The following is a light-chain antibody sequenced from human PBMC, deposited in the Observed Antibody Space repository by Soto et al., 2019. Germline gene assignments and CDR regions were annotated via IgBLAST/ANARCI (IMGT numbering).Light chain of an antibody. Sequence: EIVMTQSPATLSVSPGERATLSCRASQSVSSNLAWYQQNPGPAPRLLIYGASTRATGIPAMFSGSGSGTEFTLTISILQSEDFAFYYCQQYNNWPPWTFGQGTKVDIK. CDR3: QQYNNWPPWT. CDR1: QSVSSN. J-gene: IGKJ1*01. CDR2: GAS. V-gene: IGKV3-15*01.